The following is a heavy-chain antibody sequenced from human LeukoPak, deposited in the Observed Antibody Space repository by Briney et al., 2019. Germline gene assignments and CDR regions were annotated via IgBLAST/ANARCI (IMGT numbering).Heavy chain of an antibody. D-gene: IGHD3-22*01. CDR3: ARARSGYYSDY. CDR1: GFTFSTYA. Sequence: PGGSLRVSCAASGFTFSTYAMSWVRQAPGKGLEWVSRINTDGSSTGYADSVKGRFTISRDNAKNTLYLQMNSLRVEDTAVYFCARARSGYYSDYWGQGTLVTVSS. J-gene: IGHJ4*02. V-gene: IGHV3-74*01. CDR2: INTDGSST.